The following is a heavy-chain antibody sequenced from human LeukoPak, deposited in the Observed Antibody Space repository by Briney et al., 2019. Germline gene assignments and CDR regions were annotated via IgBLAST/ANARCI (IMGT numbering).Heavy chain of an antibody. V-gene: IGHV3-11*01. Sequence: GGSLRLSCAASGFTFSDYYMSWIRQAPGKGLEWVSYISSSGSTIYYADSVKGRFTISRDNAKNSLYLQMYSLRAEDTAVYYCARDKNYYDSSGYYWGQGTLVTVSS. D-gene: IGHD3-22*01. J-gene: IGHJ4*02. CDR3: ARDKNYYDSSGYY. CDR2: ISSSGSTI. CDR1: GFTFSDYY.